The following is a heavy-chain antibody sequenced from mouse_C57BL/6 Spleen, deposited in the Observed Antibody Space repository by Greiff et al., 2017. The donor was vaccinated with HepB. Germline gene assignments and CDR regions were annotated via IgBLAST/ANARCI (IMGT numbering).Heavy chain of an antibody. V-gene: IGHV1-63*01. Sequence: VQLQQSGAELVRPGPSVKMSCKASGYTFTNYWIGWAKQRPGHGLEWIGDIYPGGGYTNYNEKFKGKATLTADKSSSTAYMQFSSLTSEDSAIYYCARMMVTPNWYFDVWGTGTTVTVSS. CDR1: GYTFTNYW. CDR2: IYPGGGYT. D-gene: IGHD2-3*01. CDR3: ARMMVTPNWYFDV. J-gene: IGHJ1*03.